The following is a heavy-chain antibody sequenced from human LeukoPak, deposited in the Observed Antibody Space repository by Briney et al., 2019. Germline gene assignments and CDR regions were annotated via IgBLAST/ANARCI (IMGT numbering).Heavy chain of an antibody. Sequence: PSETLSLTCAVYGGSFSGYYWSWIRQPPGKGLEWIGYIYYSGSTNYNPSLKSRVTISVDTSKNQFSLKLSSVTAADTAVYYCASSVVDSSGYYSGSTDYWGQGTLVTVSS. CDR2: IYYSGST. CDR3: ASSVVDSSGYYSGSTDY. CDR1: GGSFSGYY. D-gene: IGHD3-22*01. J-gene: IGHJ4*02. V-gene: IGHV4-59*01.